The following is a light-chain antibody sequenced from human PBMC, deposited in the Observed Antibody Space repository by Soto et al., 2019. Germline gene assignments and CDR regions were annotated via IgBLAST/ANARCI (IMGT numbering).Light chain of an antibody. CDR3: QQYKSYSLT. J-gene: IGKJ4*01. CDR2: KAS. CDR1: QGISSY. V-gene: IGKV1-8*01. Sequence: AIRMTQSPSSLSASTGDRVTITCRASQGISSYLAWYQQKPGKAPKLLIYKASSLESGVPSRFSGSGSGTEFTLAISSLQADDFATYYCQQYKSYSLTFGGGTKVDIK.